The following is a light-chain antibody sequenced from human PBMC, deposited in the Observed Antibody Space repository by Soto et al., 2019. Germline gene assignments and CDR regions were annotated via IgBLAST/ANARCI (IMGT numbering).Light chain of an antibody. V-gene: IGKV1-27*01. CDR2: AAS. Sequence: DIQMTQSSSSLSASEGDRVIITCRASRGISNYLAWYQEKPGKVPKLLIYAASTLQSGVPSRFSGSGSGTDFTLTISSLQPEDVATYYCQKYDSVPWTFGQGTKVEIK. J-gene: IGKJ1*01. CDR3: QKYDSVPWT. CDR1: RGISNY.